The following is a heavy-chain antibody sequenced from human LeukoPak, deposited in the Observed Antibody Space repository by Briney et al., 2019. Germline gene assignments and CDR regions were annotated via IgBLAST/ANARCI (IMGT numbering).Heavy chain of an antibody. Sequence: GGSLRLSCAASGFTFSSYAMSWVRQAPGKGLEWVSAISGSGGSTYYADSVKGRFTISRDNSKNTLYLQMNSLRAEDTAVYYCARVVRNGDQFEYWGQGTLVTVSS. J-gene: IGHJ4*02. CDR2: ISGSGGST. CDR1: GFTFSSYA. V-gene: IGHV3-23*01. CDR3: ARVVRNGDQFEY. D-gene: IGHD2-8*01.